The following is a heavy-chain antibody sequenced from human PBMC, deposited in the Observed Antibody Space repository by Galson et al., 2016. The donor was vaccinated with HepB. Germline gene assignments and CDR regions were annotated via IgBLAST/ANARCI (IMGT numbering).Heavy chain of an antibody. CDR1: GFTFSSYY. V-gene: IGHV3-74*01. CDR3: ARMTPPSDS. Sequence: SLRLSCAASGFTFSSYYMHWVRQAPGKGLVWVSRIKSDGSSAAYADSVKGRFTVSRDNAKNTLYLQMNSLRAEDTAVYYCARMTPPSDSWGPGTLVTVSS. J-gene: IGHJ5*01. CDR2: IKSDGSSA.